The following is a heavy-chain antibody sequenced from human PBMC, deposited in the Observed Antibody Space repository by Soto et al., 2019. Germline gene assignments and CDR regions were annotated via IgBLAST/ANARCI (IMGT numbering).Heavy chain of an antibody. CDR3: TRGNGDFAGDFDY. V-gene: IGHV1-18*04. CDR2: ISASNGNT. J-gene: IGHJ4*02. CDR1: GYTFNKYS. D-gene: IGHD4-17*01. Sequence: QGQLVQSGAEVKKPGASVKVSCKASGYTFNKYSISWVRQAPGQGLEWMGWISASNGNTDFAQKFQGRVTMAIDTSTSTAYMELRSLRPDDTAVLYCTRGNGDFAGDFDYWGQGTLVTVSS.